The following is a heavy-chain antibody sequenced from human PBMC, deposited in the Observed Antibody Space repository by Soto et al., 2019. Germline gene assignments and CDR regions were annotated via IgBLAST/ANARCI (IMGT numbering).Heavy chain of an antibody. CDR3: ARHIETIPDYDYVWGSYRYMSRVVSVAFDY. J-gene: IGHJ4*02. V-gene: IGHV4-39*01. Sequence: PSETLSLTCTVSGGSISSSSYYWGWIRQPPGKGLEWIGSIYYSGSTYYNPSLKSRVTISVDTSKNQFSLKLSSVTAADTAVYYCARHIETIPDYDYVWGSYRYMSRVVSVAFDYWGQGTLVTVSS. D-gene: IGHD3-16*02. CDR2: IYYSGST. CDR1: GGSISSSSYY.